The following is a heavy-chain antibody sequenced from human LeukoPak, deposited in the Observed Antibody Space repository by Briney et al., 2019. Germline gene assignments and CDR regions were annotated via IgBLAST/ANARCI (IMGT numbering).Heavy chain of an antibody. J-gene: IGHJ5*02. CDR3: AKGSSGYFADL. V-gene: IGHV3-23*01. CDR1: GFTFNNYG. Sequence: GGSLRLSCAASGFTFNNYGLIWVRQAPGKGLEWVAAISNDGGGTMYAGFVEGRFTISRDNSKNTLFLQMNSLRAEDTALYYCAKGSSGYFADLWGQRTLVTVSS. D-gene: IGHD3-22*01. CDR2: ISNDGGGT.